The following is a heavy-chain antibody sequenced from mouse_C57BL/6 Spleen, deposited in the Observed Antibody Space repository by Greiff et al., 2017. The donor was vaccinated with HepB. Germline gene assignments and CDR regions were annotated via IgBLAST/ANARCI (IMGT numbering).Heavy chain of an antibody. D-gene: IGHD2-4*01. Sequence: QVHVKQSGAELVKPGASVKISCKASGYAFSSYWMNWVKQRPGKGLEWIGQIYPGDGDTNYNGKFKGKATLTADKSSSTAYMQLSSLTSEDSAVYFCARSYDYDGPPFAYWGQGTLVTVSA. CDR3: ARSYDYDGPPFAY. V-gene: IGHV1-80*01. J-gene: IGHJ3*01. CDR1: GYAFSSYW. CDR2: IYPGDGDT.